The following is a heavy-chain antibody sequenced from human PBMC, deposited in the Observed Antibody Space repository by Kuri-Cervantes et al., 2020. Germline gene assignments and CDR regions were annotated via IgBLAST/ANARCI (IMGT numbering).Heavy chain of an antibody. V-gene: IGHV3-23*01. J-gene: IGHJ4*02. CDR3: ARDRLVVVVTAVFDY. Sequence: GGSLRLSCAASKFTFNNYAMSWVRQAPGKGLEWVSIISGQGGSTLYTDSVKGRFSISRDNSKNIVFLQMDSLRSEDTAVYYCARDRLVVVVTAVFDYWGQGSLVTVSS. CDR1: KFTFNNYA. CDR2: ISGQGGST. D-gene: IGHD2-21*02.